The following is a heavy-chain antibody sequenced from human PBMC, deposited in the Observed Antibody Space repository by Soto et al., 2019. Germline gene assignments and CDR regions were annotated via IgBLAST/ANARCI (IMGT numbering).Heavy chain of an antibody. CDR1: GGSFSGYY. V-gene: IGHV4-34*01. J-gene: IGHJ6*03. CDR3: ARVRIGPVNYYYYYMDV. Sequence: SETLSLTCAVYGGSFSGYYWSWIRQPPGKGLEWIGEINHSGSTNYNPSLKSRVTISVDTSKNQFSLKLSSVTAADTAVYYCARVRIGPVNYYYYYMDVWGKGTTVTVSS. D-gene: IGHD2-15*01. CDR2: INHSGST.